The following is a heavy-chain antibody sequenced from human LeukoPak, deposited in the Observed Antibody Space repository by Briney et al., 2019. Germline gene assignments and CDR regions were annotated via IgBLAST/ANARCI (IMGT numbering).Heavy chain of an antibody. J-gene: IGHJ4*02. CDR1: GGSISSYY. V-gene: IGHV4-59*08. D-gene: IGHD6-6*01. CDR3: ARLGSSPYYFDC. CDR2: IYYSGST. Sequence: PSETLSLTCTVSGGSISSYYWSWIRQPPGKGLEWIGYIYYSGSTNYNPSLKSRVTISVDTSKNQFSLKLSSVTAADTAVYYCARLGSSPYYFDCWGQGTLVTVSS.